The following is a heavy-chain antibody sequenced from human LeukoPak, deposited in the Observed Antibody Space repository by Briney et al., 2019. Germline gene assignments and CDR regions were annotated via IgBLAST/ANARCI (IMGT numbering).Heavy chain of an antibody. J-gene: IGHJ4*02. V-gene: IGHV4-59*01. Sequence: NPSETLSLTCTVSGGSISTYYWSWIRQPPGKGLEWIGYIYHSGSTKYNPSLKSRVTISVDTSQNQFSLKLSSVTAADTAVYYCASKKWELLWTPHSRWGEFDYWGQGTLVTVSS. D-gene: IGHD1-26*01. CDR2: IYHSGST. CDR3: ASKKWELLWTPHSRWGEFDY. CDR1: GGSISTYY.